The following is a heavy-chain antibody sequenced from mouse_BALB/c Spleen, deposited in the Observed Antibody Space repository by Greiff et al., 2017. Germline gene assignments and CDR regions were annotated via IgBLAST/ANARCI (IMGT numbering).Heavy chain of an antibody. V-gene: IGHV3-8*02. CDR1: GDSITSGY. CDR3: ARFGLLQAWFAY. Sequence: EVQLQESGPSLVKPSQTLSLTCSVTGDSITSGYWNWFRKFPGNKLEYMGYISYSGSTYYNPSLKSRISITRDTSKNQYYLQLNSVTTEDTATYYCARFGLLQAWFAYWGQGTLVTVSA. J-gene: IGHJ3*01. CDR2: ISYSGST. D-gene: IGHD1-1*01.